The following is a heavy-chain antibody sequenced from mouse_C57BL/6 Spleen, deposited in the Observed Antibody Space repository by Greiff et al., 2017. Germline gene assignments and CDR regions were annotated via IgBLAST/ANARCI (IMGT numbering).Heavy chain of an antibody. Sequence: QVHVKQSGPELVKPGASVKLSCKASGYTFTSYDINWVKQRPGQGLEWIGWIYPRDGSTKYNEKFKGKATLTVDTSSSTAYMELHSLTSEDSAVYFCARREGTASSGAWFAYWGQGTLVTVSA. CDR1: GYTFTSYD. V-gene: IGHV1-85*01. J-gene: IGHJ3*01. D-gene: IGHD1-1*01. CDR2: IYPRDGST. CDR3: ARREGTASSGAWFAY.